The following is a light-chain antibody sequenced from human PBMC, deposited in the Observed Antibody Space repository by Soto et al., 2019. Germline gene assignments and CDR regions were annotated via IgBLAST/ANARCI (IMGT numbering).Light chain of an antibody. CDR1: SSDVGGYNY. CDR3: SSYGSTSTRYV. CDR2: EVN. V-gene: IGLV2-14*01. Sequence: QSALTQPASVSGSPGQSITISCTGTSSDVGGYNYVSWYQQHPGKAPKLMIYEVNNRPSGVSNRFSGFKSGNTASLTISGLQAEDEADYFCSSYGSTSTRYVFGTGTKVTVL. J-gene: IGLJ1*01.